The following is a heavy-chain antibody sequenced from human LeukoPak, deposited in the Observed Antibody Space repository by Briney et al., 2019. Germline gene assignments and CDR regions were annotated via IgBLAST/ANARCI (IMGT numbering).Heavy chain of an antibody. CDR3: ARVGRHYGSGSYWWY. V-gene: IGHV4-39*07. J-gene: IGHJ4*02. CDR2: IYYSGST. CDR1: GGSISSSSYY. D-gene: IGHD3-10*01. Sequence: SETLSLTCTVSGGSISSSSYYWGWIRQPPGKGLEWIGSIYYSGSTYYNPSLKSRVTISVDTSKNQFSLKLSSVTAADTAVYYCARVGRHYGSGSYWWYWGQGTLVTVSS.